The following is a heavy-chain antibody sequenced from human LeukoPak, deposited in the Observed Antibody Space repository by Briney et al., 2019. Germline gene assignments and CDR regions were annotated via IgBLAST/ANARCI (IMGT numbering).Heavy chain of an antibody. CDR2: IYSGGST. V-gene: IGHV3-66*02. D-gene: IGHD6-13*01. CDR3: AREYRSIAAAGSFDY. J-gene: IGHJ4*02. Sequence: GGSLRLSCAASGFTVSSNYMSWVPQAPGKGLEWVSDIYSGGSTYYADSVKGRFTISRDNSKNTLYLQMNSLRAEDTAVYYCAREYRSIAAAGSFDYWGQGTLVTVSS. CDR1: GFTVSSNY.